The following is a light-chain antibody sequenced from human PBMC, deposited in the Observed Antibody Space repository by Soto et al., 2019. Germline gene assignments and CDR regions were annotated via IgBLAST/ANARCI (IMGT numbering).Light chain of an antibody. V-gene: IGLV1-40*01. CDR3: QSYDSSLSGVV. J-gene: IGLJ2*01. Sequence: QPVLTQPPSVSGAPGQRVTISCTGSSSNIGAGYDVHWYQQLPGTAPKLLIYGNSNRPSGVPDRFSGSKSGTSASLAITGLQDEDEADNYCQSYDSSLSGVVFGGGTKVTV. CDR2: GNS. CDR1: SSNIGAGYD.